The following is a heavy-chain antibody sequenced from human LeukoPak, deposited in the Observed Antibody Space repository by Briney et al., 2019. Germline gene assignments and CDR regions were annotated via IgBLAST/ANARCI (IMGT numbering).Heavy chain of an antibody. CDR2: ISGGSNYI. Sequence: GGSLRLSCAASGFTFGDYYMSWIRQAPGKGLQWVSYISGGSNYINYADSVKGRFTISRDNAKNSLYLQMNSLRAEDTVVYYCATGSQIREADYWGQGTLVTVSS. D-gene: IGHD3-10*01. CDR1: GFTFGDYY. CDR3: ATGSQIREADY. J-gene: IGHJ4*02. V-gene: IGHV3-11*03.